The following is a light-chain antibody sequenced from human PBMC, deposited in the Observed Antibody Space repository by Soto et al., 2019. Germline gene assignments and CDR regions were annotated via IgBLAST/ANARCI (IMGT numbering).Light chain of an antibody. CDR3: SSYTSSSTLWV. CDR2: DVS. CDR1: SSDVGGYNY. Sequence: QSVLTQPASVSGSPGQSITISCTGTSSDVGGYNYVSWYQQHPGKAPKLMIYDVSNRPSGVSNRFSGSKSGNTASLTISGLQAEDEADYYCSSYTSSSTLWVFGTGNKLTVL. V-gene: IGLV2-14*01. J-gene: IGLJ1*01.